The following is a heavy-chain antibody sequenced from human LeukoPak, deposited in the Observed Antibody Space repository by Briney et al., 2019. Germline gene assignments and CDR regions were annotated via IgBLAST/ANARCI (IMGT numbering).Heavy chain of an antibody. V-gene: IGHV7-4-1*02. CDR2: INTNTGNP. CDR1: GYTFTSYA. D-gene: IGHD2-2*02. CDR3: ARVGYCSSTSCYMTEIYGMDV. Sequence: ASVKVSCKASGYTFTSYAMNWVRQAPGQGLERMGWINTNTGNPTYAQGFTGRFVFSLDTSVSTAYLQISSLKAEDTAVYYCARVGYCSSTSCYMTEIYGMDVWGQGTTVTVSS. J-gene: IGHJ6*02.